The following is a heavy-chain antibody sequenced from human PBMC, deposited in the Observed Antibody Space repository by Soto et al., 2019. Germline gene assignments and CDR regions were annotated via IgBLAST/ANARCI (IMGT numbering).Heavy chain of an antibody. J-gene: IGHJ4*02. CDR2: IKSHTDGGTT. Sequence: EVQLVESGGGLVKPGGSLRVSCAASGFTFNNAWMNWVRQTPGKGLEWVGRIKSHTDGGTTEYAAPVKGRFTISRDDAKNTLYLQMHSLQTEDSAVYYCTTDSSSSWSPSTFDYWGQGNLVTVSS. D-gene: IGHD6-13*01. CDR3: TTDSSSSWSPSTFDY. V-gene: IGHV3-15*07. CDR1: GFTFNNAW.